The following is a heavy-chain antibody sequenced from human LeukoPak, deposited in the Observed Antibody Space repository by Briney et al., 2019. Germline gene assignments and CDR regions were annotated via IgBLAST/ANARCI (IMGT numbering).Heavy chain of an antibody. D-gene: IGHD2-2*01. V-gene: IGHV3-30*18. CDR1: GFTFSSYG. CDR3: AKDGDIVVVPAAYYSDY. CDR2: ISYDGSNK. Sequence: PGRSLRLSCAASGFTFSSYGMHWVRQAPGKGLEWVAVISYDGSNKYYADSVKGRFTISRDNSKNTLYLQMNSLRAEDTAVYYCAKDGDIVVVPAAYYSDYWGQGTLVTVSS. J-gene: IGHJ4*02.